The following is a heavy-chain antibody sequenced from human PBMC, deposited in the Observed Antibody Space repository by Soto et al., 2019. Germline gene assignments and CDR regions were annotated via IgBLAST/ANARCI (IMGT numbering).Heavy chain of an antibody. CDR2: ISKDGSFT. V-gene: IGHV3-30*03. CDR1: GFSLSDYV. CDR3: AREDDSSGHAGTFQH. D-gene: IGHD3-22*01. Sequence: GGSLRLSCAASGFSLSDYVMHWVRQAPGKGLEWVSVISKDGSFTTFADSVKGRFTFSRDDSKNTVYLQMNSLRAEDTADYYCAREDDSSGHAGTFQHWGQGTLVTVSS. J-gene: IGHJ1*01.